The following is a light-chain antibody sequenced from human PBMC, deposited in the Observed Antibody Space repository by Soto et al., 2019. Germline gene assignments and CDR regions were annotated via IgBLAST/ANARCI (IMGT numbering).Light chain of an antibody. V-gene: IGKV1-39*01. Sequence: DIQMTQSPSSLSASVGDRVTITCRASQSISSYLNWYQQKPGKAPKRLIYAASSLQSGVPSRFSGSGSGTDFTLTISSLQPEDFATYYCQQSYSNPHTFGQGTKVEIK. CDR1: QSISSY. J-gene: IGKJ1*01. CDR2: AAS. CDR3: QQSYSNPHT.